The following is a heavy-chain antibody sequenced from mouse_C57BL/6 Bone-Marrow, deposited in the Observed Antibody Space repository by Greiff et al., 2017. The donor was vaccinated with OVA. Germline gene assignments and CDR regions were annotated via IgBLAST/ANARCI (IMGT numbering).Heavy chain of an antibody. D-gene: IGHD2-2*01. CDR1: GYTFTSYG. V-gene: IGHV1-81*01. CDR2: IYPRSGNT. J-gene: IGHJ4*01. CDR3: TRCGYPRAMDY. Sequence: VKLMESGAELARPGASVKLSCKASGYTFTSYGISWVKQRTGQGLEWIGEIYPRSGNTYYNEKFKGKATLTADKSSSTAYMELRSLTSEDSAVYFCTRCGYPRAMDYWGQGTSVTVSS.